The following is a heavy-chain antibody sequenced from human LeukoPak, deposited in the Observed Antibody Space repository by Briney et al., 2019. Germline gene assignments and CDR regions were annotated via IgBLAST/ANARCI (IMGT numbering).Heavy chain of an antibody. Sequence: SVKVSCKASGGTFSSYAISWVRQAPGQGLEWLGGIIPIFGTANYAQKFQGRVTITADESTSTAYMELSSLRSEDTAVYYCARDDITIFGVVIKNYYGMDVWGQGTTVTVSS. D-gene: IGHD3-3*01. J-gene: IGHJ6*02. CDR1: GGTFSSYA. CDR3: ARDDITIFGVVIKNYYGMDV. V-gene: IGHV1-69*13. CDR2: IIPIFGTA.